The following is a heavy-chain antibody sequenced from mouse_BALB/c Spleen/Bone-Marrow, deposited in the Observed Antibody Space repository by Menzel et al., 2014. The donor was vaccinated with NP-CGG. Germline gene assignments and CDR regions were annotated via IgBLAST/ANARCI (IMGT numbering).Heavy chain of an antibody. J-gene: IGHJ2*01. CDR3: AGEVVATDYFDS. V-gene: IGHV1-14*01. CDR1: GYTFTSYI. CDR2: INPYNDSP. D-gene: IGHD1-1*01. Sequence: EVQLQQSGPELVKPGASVKMSCKASGYTFTSYIMHWVKQKPGQGLEWIGCINPYNDSPKYNEKFKGKATLTSDKSSSTAYMELGSLTSEDSAVYYCAGEVVATDYFDSWGQGTTLTVSS.